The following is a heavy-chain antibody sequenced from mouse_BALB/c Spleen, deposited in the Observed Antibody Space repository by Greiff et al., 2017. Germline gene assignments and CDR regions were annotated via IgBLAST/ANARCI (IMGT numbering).Heavy chain of an antibody. J-gene: IGHJ3*01. D-gene: IGHD2-10*02. CDR2: ILPGSGST. CDR1: GYTFSSYW. CDR3: ARKYGNYRFAY. V-gene: IGHV1-9*01. Sequence: QVQLQQSGAELMKPGASVKISCKATGYTFSSYWIEWVKQRPGHGLEWIGEILPGSGSTNYNEKFKGKATFTADTSSNTAYMQLSSLTSEDSAVYYCARKYGNYRFAYWGQGTLVTVSA.